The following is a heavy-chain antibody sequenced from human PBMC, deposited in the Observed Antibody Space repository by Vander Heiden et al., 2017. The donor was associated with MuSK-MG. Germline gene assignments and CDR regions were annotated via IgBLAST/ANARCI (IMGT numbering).Heavy chain of an antibody. CDR3: ARVMTENNWFDP. Sequence: QVQLQRWGAGLLKPSETLSLTCAVYGGSFSDYYWSWIRQPPGKGLEWIGKINHSGSTNYNPSLKSRVTISVDTSKNQFSLKVSSGTAADAAVYYCARVMTENNWFDPWGQGTLVTVSS. J-gene: IGHJ5*02. CDR2: INHSGST. V-gene: IGHV4-34*01. CDR1: GGSFSDYY.